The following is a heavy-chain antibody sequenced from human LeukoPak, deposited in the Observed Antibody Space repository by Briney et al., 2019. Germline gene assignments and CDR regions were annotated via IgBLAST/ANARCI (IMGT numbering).Heavy chain of an antibody. Sequence: SETLSLTCTVSGGSISSFYWSWIRQPPGKGLEWIGYIYYSGSTNYNPSLKSRVTISVDTSKNQFSLKLSSVTAADTGVYYCARLNDGNNFKEIEYWGQGTLVTVSS. V-gene: IGHV4-59*08. J-gene: IGHJ4*02. CDR3: ARLNDGNNFKEIEY. CDR1: GGSISSFY. D-gene: IGHD5-24*01. CDR2: IYYSGST.